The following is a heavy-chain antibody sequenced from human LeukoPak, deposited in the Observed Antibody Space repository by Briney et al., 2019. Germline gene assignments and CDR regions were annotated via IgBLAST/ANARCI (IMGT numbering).Heavy chain of an antibody. D-gene: IGHD3-10*01. Sequence: ASVKVSSKASGYTFTGYYMHWVRQAPGQGLEWMGWINPNSGGTNYAQKFQGRVTMTRDTSISTAYIELSRLRSDDTAVYYCARDPGSYYPTWFDPWGQGTLVTVSS. V-gene: IGHV1-2*02. CDR1: GYTFTGYY. CDR2: INPNSGGT. J-gene: IGHJ5*02. CDR3: ARDPGSYYPTWFDP.